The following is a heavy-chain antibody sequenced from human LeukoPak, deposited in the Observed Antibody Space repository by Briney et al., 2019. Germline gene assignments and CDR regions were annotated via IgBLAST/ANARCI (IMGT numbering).Heavy chain of an antibody. J-gene: IGHJ4*02. Sequence: GSLSLSGAASGFTFNNYDMRWVRQAPGMGLEWVSHISGSGDATYYAASVRGRFTISRDNYKNTLLLQSNSLTAGDTAVYYCAKAGPYYSVSWGQGALVTVSS. V-gene: IGHV3-23*01. CDR1: GFTFNNYD. CDR3: AKAGPYYSVS. D-gene: IGHD1-14*01. CDR2: ISGSGDAT.